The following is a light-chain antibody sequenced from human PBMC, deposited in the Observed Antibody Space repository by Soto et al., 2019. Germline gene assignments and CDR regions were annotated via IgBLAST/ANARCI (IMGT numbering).Light chain of an antibody. V-gene: IGKV1-12*01. CDR2: GAT. J-gene: IGKJ1*01. Sequence: DIQVTQSPSFVSASVGDRITITCRASQGISNWLAWYQQHPGKAPKLLIYGATSLHSGVPSRFSGSGSGTEFTLTISGLQPEHFATYYCQQADSFARFGQGTKIDMK. CDR1: QGISNW. CDR3: QQADSFAR.